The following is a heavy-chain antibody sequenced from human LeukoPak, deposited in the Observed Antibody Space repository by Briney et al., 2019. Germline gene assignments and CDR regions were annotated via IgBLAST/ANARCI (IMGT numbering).Heavy chain of an antibody. J-gene: IGHJ4*02. V-gene: IGHV3-11*01. CDR1: GFTFSDYY. D-gene: IGHD3-22*01. CDR3: ARVYSSGYYYFDY. Sequence: GGSLRLSCAASGFTFSDYYMSWIRQAPGKGLEWVSYISSSGSTIYYADSVKGRFTISRDNAKNSLYLQMNSLRAEDTAVYYGARVYSSGYYYFDYWGQGTLVTVSS. CDR2: ISSSGSTI.